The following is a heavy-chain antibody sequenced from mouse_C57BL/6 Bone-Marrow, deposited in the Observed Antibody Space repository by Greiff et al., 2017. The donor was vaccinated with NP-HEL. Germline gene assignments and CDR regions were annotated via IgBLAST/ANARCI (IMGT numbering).Heavy chain of an antibody. Sequence: EVQLQQQSGAELVKPGASVKLSCTASGFNIKDYYMHWVKQRTEQGLEWIGRIDPEDGETKYAPKFQGKATITADTSSNTAYLQLSSLTSEDTAVYYCARDYGSFYYYAMDYWGQGTSVTVSS. J-gene: IGHJ4*01. V-gene: IGHV14-2*01. D-gene: IGHD1-1*01. CDR2: IDPEDGET. CDR1: GFNIKDYY. CDR3: ARDYGSFYYYAMDY.